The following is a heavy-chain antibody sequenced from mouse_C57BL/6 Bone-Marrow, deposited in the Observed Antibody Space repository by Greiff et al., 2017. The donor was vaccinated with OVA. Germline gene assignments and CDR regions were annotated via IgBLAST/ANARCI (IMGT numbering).Heavy chain of an antibody. J-gene: IGHJ3*01. CDR1: GFTFSDYG. D-gene: IGHD5-1-1*01. V-gene: IGHV5-17*01. CDR3: ARENKSAWFAY. Sequence: DVMLVESGGGLVKPGGSLKLSCAASGFTFSDYGMHWVRQAPEKGLEWVAYISSGSSTIYYADTVKGRFTISRDNAKNTLFLQMTSLRSEDTAMYYCARENKSAWFAYWGQGTLVTVSA. CDR2: ISSGSSTI.